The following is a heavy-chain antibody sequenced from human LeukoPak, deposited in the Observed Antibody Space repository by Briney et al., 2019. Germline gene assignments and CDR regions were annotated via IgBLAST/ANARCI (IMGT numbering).Heavy chain of an antibody. D-gene: IGHD3-9*01. V-gene: IGHV3-23*01. Sequence: PGASLRLSCAASGFTFSNYAMSRVRQAPGKGLEWVSAILGSGGSTYYADSVKGRFTVSRDNSKSTLYLQVNSLRAEDTALYYCAKWGDYDVLTGYYVPDYWGQGTLVTVSS. CDR1: GFTFSNYA. CDR2: ILGSGGST. J-gene: IGHJ4*02. CDR3: AKWGDYDVLTGYYVPDY.